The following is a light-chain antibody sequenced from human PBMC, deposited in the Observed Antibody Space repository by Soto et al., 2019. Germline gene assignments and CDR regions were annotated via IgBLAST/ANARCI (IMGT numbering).Light chain of an antibody. CDR1: QGISNY. CDR2: AAS. CDR3: QKYNGP. V-gene: IGKV1-27*01. Sequence: DIQMTQSPSSLSASVGDRVTITCRASQGISNYLVWYQQKPGKAPNLLIYAASTLQSGVPSRFSGSGSGTDFTLTISSLQPEDVATYYWQKYNGPFGQGTKVQIK. J-gene: IGKJ1*01.